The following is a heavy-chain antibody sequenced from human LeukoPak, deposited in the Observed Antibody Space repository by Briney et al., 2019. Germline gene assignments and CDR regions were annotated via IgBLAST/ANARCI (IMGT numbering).Heavy chain of an antibody. Sequence: SVKVSCKASGGTFSSYAISWVRQAPGQGLEWMGGIIPIFGTANYAQKLQGRVTMTTDTSTSTAYMELRSLRSDDTAVYYCATPYGYSSGWYDYYGMDVWGQGTTVTVSS. CDR2: IIPIFGTA. CDR3: ATPYGYSSGWYDYYGMDV. CDR1: GGTFSSYA. V-gene: IGHV1-69*05. J-gene: IGHJ6*02. D-gene: IGHD6-19*01.